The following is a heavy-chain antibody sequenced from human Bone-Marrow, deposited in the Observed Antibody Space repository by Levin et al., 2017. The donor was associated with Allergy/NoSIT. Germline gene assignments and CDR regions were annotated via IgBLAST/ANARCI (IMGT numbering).Heavy chain of an antibody. J-gene: IGHJ3*01. D-gene: IGHD3-16*01. CDR3: ARERGSFHDAFDF. V-gene: IGHV3-48*03. Sequence: GGSLRLSCAASGFTFSSYEMNWVRQAPGKGLEWVSYISSGGTTIYYANSVKGRFTISRDNATNTLYLQMNSLRAEDTAIYYCARERGSFHDAFDFWGQGTLATVSS. CDR2: ISSGGTTI. CDR1: GFTFSSYE.